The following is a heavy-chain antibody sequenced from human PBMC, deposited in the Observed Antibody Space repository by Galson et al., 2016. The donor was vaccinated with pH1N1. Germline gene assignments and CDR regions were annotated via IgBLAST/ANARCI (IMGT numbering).Heavy chain of an antibody. CDR3: AKSPLFDGDYVGMDV. CDR2: ISYDGSNK. V-gene: IGHV3-30*18. D-gene: IGHD4-17*01. CDR1: GFTFSTYG. Sequence: SLRLSCAASGFTFSTYGMHWVRQAPGKGLEWVAVISYDGSNKYYADSVKGRFTISRDNSKNTLYLQTNSLRAEDTAVYYCAKSPLFDGDYVGMDVWGQGTTVTVSS. J-gene: IGHJ6*02.